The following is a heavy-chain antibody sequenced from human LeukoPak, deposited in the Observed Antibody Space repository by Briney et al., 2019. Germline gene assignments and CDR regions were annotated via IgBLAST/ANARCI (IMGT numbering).Heavy chain of an antibody. D-gene: IGHD1-26*01. Sequence: GGSLRLSCAASGFTFSSYGMHWVRQAPGKGLEWVAVILSDGSKEFYTDSVKGRFTISRDNSKNTLYLQMSSLRAEDTAVYYCARDGRSGSYYDLWGQGTLVTVSS. J-gene: IGHJ5*02. CDR2: ILSDGSKE. V-gene: IGHV3-33*01. CDR1: GFTFSSYG. CDR3: ARDGRSGSYYDL.